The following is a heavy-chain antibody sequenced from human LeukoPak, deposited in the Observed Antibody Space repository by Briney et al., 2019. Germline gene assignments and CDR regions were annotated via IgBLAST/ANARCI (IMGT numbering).Heavy chain of an antibody. CDR2: INPNSGGT. V-gene: IGHV1-2*02. D-gene: IGHD6-6*01. J-gene: IGHJ5*02. CDR1: GYTFTRYY. CDR3: ARDRAARPYNWFDH. Sequence: ASGKLSCKASGYTFTRYYMNWGGQAPGQGLGWRGWINPNSGGTNYAQKFQGRVNMTRDTSIRTTYMELSRLRAYDTAVYYCARDRAARPYNWFDHWGQGTLVTVSS.